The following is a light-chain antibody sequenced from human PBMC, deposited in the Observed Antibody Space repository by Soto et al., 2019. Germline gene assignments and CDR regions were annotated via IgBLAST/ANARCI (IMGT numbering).Light chain of an antibody. CDR2: DAS. Sequence: ERVMTQAPGTLSLSPGESATLSCRASQSVGSNLAWYQQKPGQAPRILIDDASTRATGVPDRFSGRGYGREFTLTISSLQSEDFADYYCQHYNSYSGAFGQGTKVDIK. CDR1: QSVGSN. CDR3: QHYNSYSGA. V-gene: IGKV3-15*01. J-gene: IGKJ1*01.